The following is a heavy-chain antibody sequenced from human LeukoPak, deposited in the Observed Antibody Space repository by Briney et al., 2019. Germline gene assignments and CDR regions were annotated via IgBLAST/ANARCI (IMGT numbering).Heavy chain of an antibody. CDR2: IYHSGST. CDR3: ARLFDDAFDI. CDR1: GGSISSNNW. J-gene: IGHJ3*02. Sequence: TPSETLSLTCAVSGGSISSNNWWSCVRQPPGKGLEWIGEIYHSGSTNYNPSLKSRATISVDKSKNQFSLKLSSVTAADTAVYYCARLFDDAFDIWGQGTMVTVSS. V-gene: IGHV4-4*02. D-gene: IGHD2-21*01.